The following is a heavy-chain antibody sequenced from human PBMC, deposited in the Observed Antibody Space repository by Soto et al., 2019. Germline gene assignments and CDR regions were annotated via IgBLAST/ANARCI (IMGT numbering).Heavy chain of an antibody. V-gene: IGHV1-2*04. CDR1: GYTFTGYY. J-gene: IGHJ6*02. D-gene: IGHD6-19*01. CDR3: ARSYSSGWLRYYCYGMDV. CDR2: INPNSGGT. Sequence: ASVKGSCKASGYTFTGYYMHWVRQAPGQGLEWMGWINPNSGGTNYAQKFQGWVTMTRDTSISTAYMELSRLGSDDTAVYYCARSYSSGWLRYYCYGMDVWGQGTTVTVSS.